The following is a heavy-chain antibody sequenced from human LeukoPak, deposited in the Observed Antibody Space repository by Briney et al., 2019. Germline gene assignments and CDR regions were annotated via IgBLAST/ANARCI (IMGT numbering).Heavy chain of an antibody. J-gene: IGHJ4*02. V-gene: IGHV4-61*01. CDR2: IYYSGST. D-gene: IGHD3-10*01. Sequence: PSETLSLTCTVSGGSVSSGSYYWSWIRQPPGKGLEWIGYIYYSGSTNYNPSLKSRVTISVDTSKNQFSLKLSSVTAADTAVYYCARHYGSGRPTDYWGQGTLVTVSS. CDR3: ARHYGSGRPTDY. CDR1: GGSVSSGSYY.